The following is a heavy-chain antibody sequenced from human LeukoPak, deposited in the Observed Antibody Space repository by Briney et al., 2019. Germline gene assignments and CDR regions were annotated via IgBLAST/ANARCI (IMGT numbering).Heavy chain of an antibody. J-gene: IGHJ4*02. Sequence: PGGSLRLSCAASGFTFSSYAMSWVRQAPGKGLEWVSAISDSDGNTYYADSVKGRFTISRDNSKNTLYLQMNSLRAEDTAVYYCAKGVVVAPDVTPFDYWGQGTLVTVSS. CDR3: AKGVVVAPDVTPFDY. CDR2: ISDSDGNT. V-gene: IGHV3-23*01. D-gene: IGHD2-2*01. CDR1: GFTFSSYA.